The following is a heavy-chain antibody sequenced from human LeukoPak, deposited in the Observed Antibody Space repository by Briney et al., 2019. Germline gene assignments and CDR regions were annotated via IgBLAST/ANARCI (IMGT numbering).Heavy chain of an antibody. CDR3: AGDGHYGMYV. V-gene: IGHV4-39*01. D-gene: IGHD5-24*01. CDR1: GGSISGSSYY. J-gene: IGHJ6*02. Sequence: SETLSLTCTVSGGSISGSSYYWGWIRQPPGKGLEWIGSIYYSGSTYYNPSLKSRVTISVDTSKNQFSLKLNSVTATDTAVYYCAGDGHYGMYVWGQGTTVTVSS. CDR2: IYYSGST.